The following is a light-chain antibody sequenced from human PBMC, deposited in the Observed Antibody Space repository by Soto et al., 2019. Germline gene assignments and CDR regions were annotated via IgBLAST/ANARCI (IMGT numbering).Light chain of an antibody. J-gene: IGLJ1*01. CDR2: EVG. CDR1: SGHIGSYNR. V-gene: IGLV2-14*01. Sequence: QSALTQPASVSGSPGQSITISCTGTSGHIGSYNRVSWYQQHPGKAPKLIIYEVGYRPSGVSHRASGSRSGNTASLSISGLHAEDEAEYYSSSYTNIKTRACVFGTGTKVTVL. CDR3: SSYTNIKTRACV.